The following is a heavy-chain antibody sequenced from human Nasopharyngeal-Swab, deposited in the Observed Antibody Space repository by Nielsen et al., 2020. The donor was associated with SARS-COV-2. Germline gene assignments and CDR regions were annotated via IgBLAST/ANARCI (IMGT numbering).Heavy chain of an antibody. CDR1: GGSISSYY. CDR3: ARGFDP. CDR2: IYYSGST. Sequence: SETLSLTCTVSGGSISSYYWSCLRQPPGKGLEWIGYIYYSGSTNYNPSLKSRVTTSVDTSKNQFSLKLSSVTAADTAVYYCARGFDPWGQGTLVTVSS. V-gene: IGHV4-59*01. J-gene: IGHJ5*02.